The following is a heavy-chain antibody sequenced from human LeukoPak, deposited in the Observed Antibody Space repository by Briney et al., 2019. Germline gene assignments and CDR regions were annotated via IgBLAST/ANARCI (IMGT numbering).Heavy chain of an antibody. V-gene: IGHV3-33*08. CDR2: IWYDGSNK. CDR3: VRGSFGPDI. Sequence: GGSLRVSCAASGFTFSSYGMHWVRQAPGKGLEWVAVIWYDGSNKYYVDSVKGRFTISRDNSKNTLYLQMNSLRAEDTAVYYCVRGSFGPDIWGQGTMVTVSS. J-gene: IGHJ3*02. D-gene: IGHD3/OR15-3a*01. CDR1: GFTFSSYG.